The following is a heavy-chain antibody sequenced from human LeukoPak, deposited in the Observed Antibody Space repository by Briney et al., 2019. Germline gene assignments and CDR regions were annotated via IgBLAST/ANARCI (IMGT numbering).Heavy chain of an antibody. V-gene: IGHV4-61*02. CDR1: GGSISSATYY. Sequence: SETLSLTCTVSGGSISSATYYWSWIRQPAGKGLEWIGRVYSRGSANYNPSLKSRVTISVDTSKSQFSLKLSSVTAADTAVYYCASSWIQLWLDYWGQGTLVTVSS. D-gene: IGHD5-18*01. CDR2: VYSRGSA. J-gene: IGHJ4*02. CDR3: ASSWIQLWLDY.